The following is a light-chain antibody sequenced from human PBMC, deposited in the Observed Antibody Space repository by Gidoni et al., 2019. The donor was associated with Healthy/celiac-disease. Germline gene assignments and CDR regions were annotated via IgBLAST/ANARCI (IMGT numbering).Light chain of an antibody. V-gene: IGKV1-33*01. CDR3: QQYDNLPLT. Sequence: EIRRTQSPSSLSASVGDRVTITCQASQDISNYLNWYQQKPGKAPKLLIYDASNLETGVPSRFSGSGSGTDFTFTISSLQPEDIATYYCQQYDNLPLTFGGGTKVEIK. CDR1: QDISNY. J-gene: IGKJ4*01. CDR2: DAS.